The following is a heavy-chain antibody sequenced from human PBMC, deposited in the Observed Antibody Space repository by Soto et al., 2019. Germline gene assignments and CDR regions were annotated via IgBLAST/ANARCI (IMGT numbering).Heavy chain of an antibody. D-gene: IGHD6-13*01. J-gene: IGHJ4*02. CDR1: GYIFTNYS. V-gene: IGHV1-46*01. CDR2: INPLPTSGST. CDR3: ARDLTAAAY. Sequence: QVQLVQSGAEVKKPGASVKVSCKASGYIFTNYSIHWVRQAPGKGLEWMAIINPLPTSGSTNYAQKFQGRVTVTRDTSTSTVYMELSSLTSEDTAIYYCARDLTAAAYWGQGTLVTVSS.